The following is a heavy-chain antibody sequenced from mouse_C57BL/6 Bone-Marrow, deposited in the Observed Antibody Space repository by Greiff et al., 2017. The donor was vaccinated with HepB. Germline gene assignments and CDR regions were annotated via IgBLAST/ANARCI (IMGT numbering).Heavy chain of an antibody. CDR3: ASLSLYYYGSHYYAMDY. CDR2: IYPRDGST. Sequence: QVQLQQSGPELVKPGASVKLSCKASGYTFTSYDINWVKQRPGQGLEWIGWIYPRDGSTKYNEKFKGKATLTVDTSSSTAYMELHSLTSEDSAVYFCASLSLYYYGSHYYAMDYWGQGTSVTVSS. V-gene: IGHV1-85*01. CDR1: GYTFTSYD. D-gene: IGHD1-1*01. J-gene: IGHJ4*01.